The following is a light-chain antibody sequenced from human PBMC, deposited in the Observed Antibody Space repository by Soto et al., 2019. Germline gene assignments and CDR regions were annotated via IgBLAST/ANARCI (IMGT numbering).Light chain of an antibody. V-gene: IGKV1-17*01. CDR1: QGVGNG. CDR3: LQFNDNPLT. Sequence: DIQMTQSPSSLSASVGDRVAITCRASQGVGNGLSWFQQRPGKAPKRLIYAASILQDGVPSRFSGSGSGTEFTLTISSLQPEDFGTYYCLQFNDNPLTFGQGTRVEIK. CDR2: AAS. J-gene: IGKJ1*01.